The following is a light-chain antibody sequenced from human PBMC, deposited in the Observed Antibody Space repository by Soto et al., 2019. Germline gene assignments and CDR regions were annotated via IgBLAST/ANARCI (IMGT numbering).Light chain of an antibody. CDR1: QSISGW. V-gene: IGKV1-5*03. Sequence: MTQSPATLSVSPGERATLSCRASQSISGWLAWYQQKPGKAPNLLIYKASSLERGVPSRFSGRGSGTEFTLTISSLQLDDFATYYCQPDDSYSRFTFGPGTKVDIK. CDR2: KAS. J-gene: IGKJ3*01. CDR3: QPDDSYSRFT.